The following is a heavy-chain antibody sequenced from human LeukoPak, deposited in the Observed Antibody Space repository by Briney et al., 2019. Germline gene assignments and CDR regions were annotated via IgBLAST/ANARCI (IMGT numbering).Heavy chain of an antibody. CDR3: ARDRTSATYYYDSSPVDY. D-gene: IGHD3-22*01. J-gene: IGHJ4*02. Sequence: GGSLRLSCAASGFTFSSYSMNWVRQAPGKGLEWVSSISSSSSYIYHADSVKGRFTISRDNAKNSLYLQMNSLRAEDTAVYYCARDRTSATYYYDSSPVDYWGQGTLVTVSS. CDR2: ISSSSSYI. V-gene: IGHV3-21*01. CDR1: GFTFSSYS.